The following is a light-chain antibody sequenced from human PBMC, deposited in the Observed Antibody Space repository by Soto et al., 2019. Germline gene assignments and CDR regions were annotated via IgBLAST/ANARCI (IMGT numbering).Light chain of an antibody. V-gene: IGKV3-20*01. J-gene: IGKJ1*01. Sequence: EIVLSQSPGTLSLSPGDRATLSCRASQSVSSSYLAWYQQKPGQAPGLLIYGASSRATGIPDRFSGSGSGTAFALTISRLEPEDFAVYYCQQYGRSPWTFGQGTKVEVK. CDR3: QQYGRSPWT. CDR2: GAS. CDR1: QSVSSSY.